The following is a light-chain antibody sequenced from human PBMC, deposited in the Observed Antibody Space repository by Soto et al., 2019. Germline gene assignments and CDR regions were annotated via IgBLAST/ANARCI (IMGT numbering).Light chain of an antibody. J-gene: IGKJ4*01. Sequence: EIVLTQSPATLSLSPGERATLSCRASQSVNNDLAWYQQKPGQAPRLLIYDGSSRATDIPARFSGSGSGTDFTLTISSLEPEDFATYYCHQRSNWPLTFGGGTKVEIK. CDR2: DGS. V-gene: IGKV3-11*01. CDR1: QSVNND. CDR3: HQRSNWPLT.